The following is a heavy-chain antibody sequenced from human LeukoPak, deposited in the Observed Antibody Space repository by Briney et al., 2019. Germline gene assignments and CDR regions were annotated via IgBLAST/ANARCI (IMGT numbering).Heavy chain of an antibody. CDR1: GYTFTSYA. CDR3: AKDRPTDYGDTATFDM. D-gene: IGHD4-17*01. V-gene: IGHV3-23*01. CDR2: ISGSGGST. Sequence: SCKASGYTFTSYAMSWVRQAPGKGLEWVSAISGSGGSTYYADSVKSRFTISRDNSKGTLYLQMNGLRAEDTAVYYCAKDRPTDYGDTATFDMWGQGTMVTVSS. J-gene: IGHJ3*02.